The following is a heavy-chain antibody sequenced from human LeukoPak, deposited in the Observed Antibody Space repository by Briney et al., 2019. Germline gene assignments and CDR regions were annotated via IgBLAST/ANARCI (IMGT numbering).Heavy chain of an antibody. Sequence: PSETLSLTCTVSGGSISSYYWSWIRQPPGKGLEWIGYIYYSGSTNYNPSPKSRVTISVDTSKNQFSLKLSSVTAADTAVYYCAREGHEYYFDYWGQGTLVTVSS. CDR1: GGSISSYY. V-gene: IGHV4-59*01. J-gene: IGHJ4*02. CDR3: AREGHEYYFDY. CDR2: IYYSGST.